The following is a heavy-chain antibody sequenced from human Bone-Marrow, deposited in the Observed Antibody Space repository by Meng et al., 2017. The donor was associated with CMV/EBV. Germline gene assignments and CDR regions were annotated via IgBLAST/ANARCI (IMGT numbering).Heavy chain of an antibody. V-gene: IGHV1-69*05. D-gene: IGHD1-20*01. CDR3: ARDRSPNWNLGYFDY. CDR1: GGTFSSYA. J-gene: IGHJ4*02. Sequence: SVKVSCKASGGTFSSYAISWVRQAPGQGLEWMGGIIPIFGTANYAQKFQGRVTITTDESTSTVYMELSSLRSEDTAVYYCARDRSPNWNLGYFDYWGQGTLVTVSS. CDR2: IIPIFGTA.